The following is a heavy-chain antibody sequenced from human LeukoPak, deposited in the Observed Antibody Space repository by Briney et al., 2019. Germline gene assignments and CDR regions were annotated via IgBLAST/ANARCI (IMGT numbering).Heavy chain of an antibody. Sequence: SETLSLTCTVSGGSISSTSYNWGWIRQPPGKGLEWIGNIYYSGSTYYNPSLKSRVTISVDTSKNQFSLKLSSVTAADTAVYYCATLTTPGWFNPWGQGTLVTVSS. CDR2: IYYSGST. J-gene: IGHJ5*02. D-gene: IGHD1-1*01. CDR1: GGSISSTSYN. CDR3: ATLTTPGWFNP. V-gene: IGHV4-39*07.